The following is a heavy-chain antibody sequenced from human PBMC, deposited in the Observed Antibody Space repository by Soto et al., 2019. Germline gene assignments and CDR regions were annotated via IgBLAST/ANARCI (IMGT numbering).Heavy chain of an antibody. D-gene: IGHD3-22*01. V-gene: IGHV3-23*01. CDR1: GFTFSSYA. J-gene: IGHJ1*01. Sequence: GSLRLSCAASGFTFSSYAMSWVRQAPGKGLEWVSAISGSGGSTYYADSVKGRFTISRDNSKSTLYLQMNSLRAEDTAVYYCAKGPLGPMIVVVIIAEYFQHWGQGTLVTAPQ. CDR3: AKGPLGPMIVVVIIAEYFQH. CDR2: ISGSGGST.